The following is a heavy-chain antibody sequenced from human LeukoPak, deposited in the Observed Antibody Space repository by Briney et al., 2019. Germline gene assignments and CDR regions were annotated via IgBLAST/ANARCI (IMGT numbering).Heavy chain of an antibody. J-gene: IGHJ5*02. Sequence: GGSLRLSCTASGFTFGDYTMNWFRQAPGKGLEWVGFIRSKSYGGTTEYAASVKVRFTISRDDSKSIAYLQMNSLKTEHTAMYYCTRDSSGFPKFDPWGEGPLVTVSS. CDR1: GFTFGDYT. D-gene: IGHD3-22*01. CDR2: IRSKSYGGTT. CDR3: TRDSSGFPKFDP. V-gene: IGHV3-49*03.